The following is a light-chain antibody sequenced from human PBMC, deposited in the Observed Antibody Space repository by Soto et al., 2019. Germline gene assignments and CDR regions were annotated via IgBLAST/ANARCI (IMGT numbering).Light chain of an antibody. CDR2: SNN. J-gene: IGLJ1*01. CDR3: AVWDASLNGRV. CDR1: SSNIESNT. V-gene: IGLV1-44*01. Sequence: QSVLTQPPSASGTPGQRVTISCSGSSSNIESNTVNWYQQLPGTAPKLLIYSNNQRPSGVPDRFSGSKSGTSASLAISGLQSVDEADYYCAVWDASLNGRVFGTGTKVTVL.